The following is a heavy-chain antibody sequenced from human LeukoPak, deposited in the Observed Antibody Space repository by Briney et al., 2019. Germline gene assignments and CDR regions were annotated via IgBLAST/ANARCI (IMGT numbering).Heavy chain of an antibody. J-gene: IGHJ4*02. V-gene: IGHV3-43*01. CDR2: ISWDGGVT. D-gene: IGHD6-19*01. CDR1: GFIFDDYL. CDR3: AKDLDGSGLYGGIDF. Sequence: GGSLRLSCAASGFIFDDYLIHWVRQRPGKGLEWVSLISWDGGVTYHADSVKGRFTISRDTSKNTLHLQMNSLRAEDTAVYYCAKDLDGSGLYGGIDFWGQGTLVTVSS.